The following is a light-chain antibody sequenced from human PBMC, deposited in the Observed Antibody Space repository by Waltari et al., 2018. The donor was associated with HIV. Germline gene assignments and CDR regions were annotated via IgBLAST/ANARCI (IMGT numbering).Light chain of an antibody. Sequence: EIVLTQSPATLSLSPGERATLSCRASQSVSSYLAWYQQKPGQAPRLLIYDASNRATGIPARFSGSGSGTDFTLTISSLEPEDFAVYYCQQYYLWPTFGQGTKVEIK. CDR2: DAS. CDR1: QSVSSY. J-gene: IGKJ1*01. CDR3: QQYYLWPT. V-gene: IGKV3-11*01.